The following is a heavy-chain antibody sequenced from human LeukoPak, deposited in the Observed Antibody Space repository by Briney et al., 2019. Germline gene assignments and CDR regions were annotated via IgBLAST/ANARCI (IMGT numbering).Heavy chain of an antibody. CDR3: ARDPRRDGYNSYSYYYYYGMDV. CDR1: GYTFSSYD. CDR2: MNPNSGNT. V-gene: IGHV1-8*03. J-gene: IGHJ6*02. D-gene: IGHD5-24*01. Sequence: ASVKVSCKASGYTFSSYDFNWVRQAAGQGLEWMGWMNPNSGNTGYAQKFQGRVTITRNTSITTVYMDLSSLTSEDTAVYYCARDPRRDGYNSYSYYYYYGMDVWGQGTTVTVSS.